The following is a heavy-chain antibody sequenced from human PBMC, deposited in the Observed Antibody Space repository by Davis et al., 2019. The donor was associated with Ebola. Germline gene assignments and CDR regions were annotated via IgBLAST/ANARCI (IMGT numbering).Heavy chain of an antibody. CDR3: ARAPRYQLLYRDYFDY. V-gene: IGHV1-69*13. CDR2: IIPIFGTA. Sequence: SVKVSCKASGGTFSSYAISWVRQAPGQGLEWMGGIIPIFGTANYAQKFQGRVTITADESTSTAYMELSSLRSEDTAVYYCARAPRYQLLYRDYFDYWGQGTLVTVSS. CDR1: GGTFSSYA. J-gene: IGHJ4*02. D-gene: IGHD2-2*02.